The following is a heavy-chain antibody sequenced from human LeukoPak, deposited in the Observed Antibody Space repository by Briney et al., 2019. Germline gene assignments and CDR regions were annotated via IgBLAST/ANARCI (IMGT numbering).Heavy chain of an antibody. Sequence: GGSLRLSCVASGFTFSSYSMNWVRQAPGKGLEWVSSISSSSSYIYYADSVKGRFTISRGNAKNSLYLQMNSLRAEDTAVYYCARSRISIVGATVPDYWGQGTLVTVSS. J-gene: IGHJ4*02. CDR3: ARSRISIVGATVPDY. CDR2: ISSSSSYI. CDR1: GFTFSSYS. D-gene: IGHD1-26*01. V-gene: IGHV3-21*01.